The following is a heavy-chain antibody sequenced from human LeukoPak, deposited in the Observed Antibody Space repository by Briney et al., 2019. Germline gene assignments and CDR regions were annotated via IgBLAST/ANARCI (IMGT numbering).Heavy chain of an antibody. D-gene: IGHD5-18*01. CDR3: AEELGTAMVRDWFDP. J-gene: IGHJ5*02. CDR2: IYHSGST. CDR1: GGSISSSSYY. Sequence: SETLSLTCTVSGGSISSSSYYWGWIRQPPGKGLEWIGSIYHSGSTYYNPSLKSRVTISVDTSKDQFSLKLSSVTAADTAVYYCAEELGTAMVRDWFDPWGQGTLVTVSS. V-gene: IGHV4-39*07.